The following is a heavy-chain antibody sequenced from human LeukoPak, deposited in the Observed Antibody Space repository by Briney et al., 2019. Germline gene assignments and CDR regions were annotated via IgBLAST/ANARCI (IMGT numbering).Heavy chain of an antibody. V-gene: IGHV3-7*05. CDR2: IKGDGSTK. CDR3: ARWVITPYYGMDV. Sequence: GRSLRLSCAASGFTFSSYWMTWVSQAPGKGLEWVASIKGDGSTKFYVDSLKGRFTISRDNAKNSLYLQMNSLRGEDTALYYCARWVITPYYGMDVWGQGTTVTVSS. D-gene: IGHD3-16*01. CDR1: GFTFSSYW. J-gene: IGHJ6*02.